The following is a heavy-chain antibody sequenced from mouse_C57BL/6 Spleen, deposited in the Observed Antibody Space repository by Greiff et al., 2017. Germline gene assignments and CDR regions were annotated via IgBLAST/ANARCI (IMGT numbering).Heavy chain of an antibody. V-gene: IGHV5-17*01. CDR1: GFTFSDYG. CDR2: ISSGSSTI. CDR3: ARRYGSSYAFDY. Sequence: EVKLMESGGGLVKPGGSLKLSCAASGFTFSDYGMHWVRQAPEKGLEWVAYISSGSSTIYYADTVKGRFTISRDNAKNTLFLQMTSLRSEDTAMYYCARRYGSSYAFDYWGQGTTLTVSS. J-gene: IGHJ2*01. D-gene: IGHD1-1*01.